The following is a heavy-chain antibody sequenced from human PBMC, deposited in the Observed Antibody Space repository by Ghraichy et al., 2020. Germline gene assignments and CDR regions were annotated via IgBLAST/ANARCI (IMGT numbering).Heavy chain of an antibody. CDR2: ISGGGSTT. CDR3: AKRSVAGSYYFDY. Sequence: GGSLRLSCAASGFTFSDYGMSWVRQAPGKGLEWVSTISGGGSTTFYADSVKGRFAMSRDNSKNTLNLQMNSLRAEDTAFNFCAKRSVAGSYYFDYWGQGTLGTVAS. D-gene: IGHD6-19*01. J-gene: IGHJ4*02. CDR1: GFTFSDYG. V-gene: IGHV3-23*01.